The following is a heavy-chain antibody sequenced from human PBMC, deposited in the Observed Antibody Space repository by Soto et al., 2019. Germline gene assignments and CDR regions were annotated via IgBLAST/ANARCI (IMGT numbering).Heavy chain of an antibody. CDR1: GGSISSGDYY. D-gene: IGHD3-3*01. Sequence: SETLSLTCTVSGGSISSGDYYWSWIRQPPGKGLEWIGYIYYSGTTYYNPSLKSRVTISVDTSRDQFSLKLTSVTAADTAVYYCARDGKSGNWNYWGQGTLVTVSS. CDR2: IYYSGTT. CDR3: ARDGKSGNWNY. V-gene: IGHV4-30-4*01. J-gene: IGHJ4*02.